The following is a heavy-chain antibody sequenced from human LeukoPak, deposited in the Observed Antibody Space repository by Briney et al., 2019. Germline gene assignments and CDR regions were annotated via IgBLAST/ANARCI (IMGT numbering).Heavy chain of an antibody. Sequence: GGSLRLSCSASGFTFSTYWMSWVRQAPGKGLEWVANMRRDGNEIYYLDSVRGRFTISRDNAKNSLYLQMNSLRAEDTAVYYCARYIVVVPAAMIGWFDPWGQGTLVTVSS. J-gene: IGHJ5*02. CDR1: GFTFSTYW. D-gene: IGHD2-2*01. V-gene: IGHV3-7*01. CDR2: MRRDGNEI. CDR3: ARYIVVVPAAMIGWFDP.